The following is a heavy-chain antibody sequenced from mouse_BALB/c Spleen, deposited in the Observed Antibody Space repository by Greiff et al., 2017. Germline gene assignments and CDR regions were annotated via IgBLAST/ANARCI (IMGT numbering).Heavy chain of an antibody. J-gene: IGHJ2*01. Sequence: EVQLVESGGGLVKPGGSLKLSCAASGFTFSSYAMSWVRQTPEKRLEWVASISSGGSTYYPDSVKGRFTISRDNARNILYLQMSSLRSEDTAMYYCAREDYGSSYGYWGQGTTLTVSS. D-gene: IGHD1-1*01. CDR2: ISSGGST. CDR3: AREDYGSSYGY. CDR1: GFTFSSYA. V-gene: IGHV5-6-5*01.